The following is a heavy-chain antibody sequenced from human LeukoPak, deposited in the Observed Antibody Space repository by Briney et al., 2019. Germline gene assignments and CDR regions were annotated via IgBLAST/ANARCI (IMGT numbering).Heavy chain of an antibody. D-gene: IGHD5-12*01. Sequence: GGSLRPSCAASGFTFSSYGMHWVRQAPGKGLKWVAVISYDGSNKYYADSVKGRFTISRDNSKNTLYLQMNSLRAEDTAVYYCAKDGRGYSGYAGEIDYWGQGTLVTVSS. CDR1: GFTFSSYG. J-gene: IGHJ4*02. CDR3: AKDGRGYSGYAGEIDY. V-gene: IGHV3-30*18. CDR2: ISYDGSNK.